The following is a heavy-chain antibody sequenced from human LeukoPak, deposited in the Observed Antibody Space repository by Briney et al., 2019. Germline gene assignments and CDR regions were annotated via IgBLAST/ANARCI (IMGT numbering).Heavy chain of an antibody. CDR3: TRGLDRYSYGLDDVFDI. J-gene: IGHJ3*02. V-gene: IGHV3-49*03. D-gene: IGHD5-18*01. CDR2: IRSKTFGGTT. Sequence: GGSLRLSCTASGFTFGDYVMSWFRQAPGKGLEWVGFIRSKTFGGTTEYAASVKGRFTISRDDSKSIAYLQMHSLKTEDTAVYYCTRGLDRYSYGLDDVFDIWGQGTMVTVSS. CDR1: GFTFGDYV.